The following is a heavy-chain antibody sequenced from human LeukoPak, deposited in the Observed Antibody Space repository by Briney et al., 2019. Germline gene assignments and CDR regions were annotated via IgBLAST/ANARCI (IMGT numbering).Heavy chain of an antibody. D-gene: IGHD3-10*01. CDR1: GYTFTSYG. CDR3: ARVQNYYGSGNYYNYGMDV. J-gene: IGHJ6*02. V-gene: IGHV1-18*01. Sequence: ASVKVSCKASGYTFTSYGISWVRQAPGQGLEWMGWISAYNGNTNYAQKLQGRVTMTTDTSTSTAYMELRSLRSDDTAVYYCARVQNYYGSGNYYNYGMDVWGQGTTVTVSS. CDR2: ISAYNGNT.